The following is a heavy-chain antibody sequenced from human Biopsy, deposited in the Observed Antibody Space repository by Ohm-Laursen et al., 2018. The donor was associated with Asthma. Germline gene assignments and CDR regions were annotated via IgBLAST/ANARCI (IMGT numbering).Heavy chain of an antibody. D-gene: IGHD3-9*01. J-gene: IGHJ3*02. CDR3: ARTYFDFLTGQVHDAFAM. Sequence: ASVKVSCKASGYPFTDYYVHWVQQAPGQGLEWMGRINAANGNTKYSQKFQGRLTISRDTSASTAYMDLSSLRSEDTAVYYCARTYFDFLTGQVHDAFAMWGQGTMVTVSS. CDR1: GYPFTDYY. V-gene: IGHV1/OR15-3*02. CDR2: INAANGNT.